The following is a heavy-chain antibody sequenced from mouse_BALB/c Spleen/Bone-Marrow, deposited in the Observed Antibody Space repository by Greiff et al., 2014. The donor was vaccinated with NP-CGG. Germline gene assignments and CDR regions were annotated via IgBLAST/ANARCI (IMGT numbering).Heavy chain of an antibody. Sequence: EVKLVESEGGLVQPGGSLKLSCAASGFTFSSYGMSWVRQTPDKRLELVASINSNGGSTYYPDSVKGRFTISRDNAKNTLSLQMSSLKSEDTAMYYCARGNYGNYVDYFDYWGQGTTLTVSS. CDR3: ARGNYGNYVDYFDY. CDR2: INSNGGST. V-gene: IGHV5-6-3*01. D-gene: IGHD2-1*01. J-gene: IGHJ2*01. CDR1: GFTFSSYG.